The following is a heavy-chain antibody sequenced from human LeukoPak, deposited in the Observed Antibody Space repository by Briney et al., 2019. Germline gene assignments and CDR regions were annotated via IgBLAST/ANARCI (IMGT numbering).Heavy chain of an antibody. CDR1: GYTFTSYG. CDR3: ASRKSGKRQSGSYLKAHFDY. CDR2: ISAYNGNT. V-gene: IGHV1-18*01. D-gene: IGHD1-26*01. J-gene: IGHJ4*02. Sequence: ASVKVSCKASGYTFTSYGISWVRQAPGQGLEWMGWISAYNGNTNYAQKFQGRVTITADESTSTAYMELSSLRSEDTAVYYCASRKSGKRQSGSYLKAHFDYWGQGTLVTVSS.